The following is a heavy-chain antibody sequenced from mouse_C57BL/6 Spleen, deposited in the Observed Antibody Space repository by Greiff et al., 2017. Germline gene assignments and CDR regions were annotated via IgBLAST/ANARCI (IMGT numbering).Heavy chain of an antibody. CDR2: IWRGGST. CDR1: GFSLTSYG. CDR3: AKENYSNWYFDV. Sequence: VKLVESGPGLVQPSQSLSITCTVSGFSLTSYGVHWVRQSPGKGLEWLGVIWRGGSTDYNAAFMSRLSITKDNSKSQVFFKMNSLQADDTAIYYCAKENYSNWYFDVWGTGTTVTVSS. J-gene: IGHJ1*03. D-gene: IGHD2-5*01. V-gene: IGHV2-5*01.